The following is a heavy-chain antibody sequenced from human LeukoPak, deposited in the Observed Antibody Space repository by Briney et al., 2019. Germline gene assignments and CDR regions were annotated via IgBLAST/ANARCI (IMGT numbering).Heavy chain of an antibody. Sequence: SQTLSLTCTVSGGSISSGGYYWSWIRQHPGKGLEWIGYIYYSGSTYYNPSLKSRVTISVDTSKNQFSLKLSSVTAADTAVYYCARVMYRKVYYSDYWGQGTLVTVSS. J-gene: IGHJ4*02. V-gene: IGHV4-31*03. CDR1: GGSISSGGYY. CDR3: ARVMYRKVYYSDY. D-gene: IGHD1-26*01. CDR2: IYYSGST.